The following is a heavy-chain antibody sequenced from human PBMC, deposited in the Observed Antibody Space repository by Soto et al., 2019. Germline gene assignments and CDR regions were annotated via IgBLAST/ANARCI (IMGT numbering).Heavy chain of an antibody. D-gene: IGHD5-18*01. V-gene: IGHV1-58*01. J-gene: IGHJ4*02. CDR1: GFTFTSSA. Sequence: ASVKVSCKASGFTFTSSAVQWVRQARGQRLEWIGWIVVGSGNTNYAQKFQERVTITRDMSTSTAYMELSSLRSEDTAVYYCAADGDTAMVPDYWGQGALVTVSS. CDR2: IVVGSGNT. CDR3: AADGDTAMVPDY.